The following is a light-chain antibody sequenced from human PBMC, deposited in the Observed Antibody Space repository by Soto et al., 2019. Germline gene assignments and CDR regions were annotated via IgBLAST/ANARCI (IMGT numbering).Light chain of an antibody. V-gene: IGLV2-14*01. Sequence: QSAPTQPASVSGSPGQSITISCTGTSSDVGGYNYVSWYQQLSGKAPKLMIYEVSKRPSGVSNRFFGSKSGNTACLTISGLQAEDEADYYCSSYTSSSTSPYVFGTGTKVTVL. J-gene: IGLJ1*01. CDR3: SSYTSSSTSPYV. CDR2: EVS. CDR1: SSDVGGYNY.